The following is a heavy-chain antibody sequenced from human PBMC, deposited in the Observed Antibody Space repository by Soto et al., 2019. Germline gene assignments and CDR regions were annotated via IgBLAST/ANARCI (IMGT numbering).Heavy chain of an antibody. CDR1: GYSFTDYH. CDR3: ARGDSTDCSNGVCSFFYNHDMDV. Sequence: ASVKVSCKASGYSFTDYHIHWVRQAPGQGLEWLGRINPKSGGTSTAQKFQGWVTMTTDTSISTASMELTRLTSDDTAIYYCARGDSTDCSNGVCSFFYNHDMDVWGQGTTATVSS. D-gene: IGHD2-8*01. CDR2: INPKSGGT. V-gene: IGHV1-2*04. J-gene: IGHJ6*02.